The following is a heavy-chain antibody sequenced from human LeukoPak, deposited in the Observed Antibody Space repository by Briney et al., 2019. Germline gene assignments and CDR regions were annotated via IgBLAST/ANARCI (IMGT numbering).Heavy chain of an antibody. V-gene: IGHV4-31*03. CDR2: IYYSGST. D-gene: IGHD3-10*01. Sequence: SETLSLTCTVSGGSISSGGYNWNWIRQHPGQGLEYIGYIYYSGSTYYNPSLKSRVTISVDTSKTQLSLKLSSVTAADTAVYHCARGWGGTMVRGQSYAMDVWGQGTAVTVSS. CDR1: GGSISSGGYN. CDR3: ARGWGGTMVRGQSYAMDV. J-gene: IGHJ6*02.